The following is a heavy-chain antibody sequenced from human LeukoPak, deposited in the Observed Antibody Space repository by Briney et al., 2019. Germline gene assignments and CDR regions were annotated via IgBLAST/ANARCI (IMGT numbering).Heavy chain of an antibody. D-gene: IGHD6-19*01. Sequence: GGSLRLSCAASGFTFSSYWMTWVRQAPGKGLEWVATIKKDGSERYYVDSVKGRLSISRDNARNSLYLQMNSLRAEDTAVYYCAREYSSDWPTRFDYWGQGTLVTVSS. CDR3: AREYSSDWPTRFDY. CDR2: IKKDGSER. J-gene: IGHJ4*02. CDR1: GFTFSSYW. V-gene: IGHV3-7*01.